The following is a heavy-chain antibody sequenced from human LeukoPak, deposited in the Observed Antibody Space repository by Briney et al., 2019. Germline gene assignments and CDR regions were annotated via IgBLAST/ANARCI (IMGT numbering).Heavy chain of an antibody. V-gene: IGHV3-23*01. J-gene: IGHJ4*02. CDR2: ISGSGGST. Sequence: PGGSLRLSCAASGFTFSSYGMGWVRQAPGKGLEWVSAISGSGGSTYYADSVKGRFTISRDNSKNTLYLQMNSLRAEDTAVYYCAKDVRAYCGGDCSFFDYWGQGTLVTVSS. CDR1: GFTFSSYG. D-gene: IGHD2-21*02. CDR3: AKDVRAYCGGDCSFFDY.